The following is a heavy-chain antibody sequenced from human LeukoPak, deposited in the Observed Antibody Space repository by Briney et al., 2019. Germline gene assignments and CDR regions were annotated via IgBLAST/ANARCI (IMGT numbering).Heavy chain of an antibody. Sequence: PGGSLRLSCAASGFTFSSYSMNWVRQAPGKGLEWVSSISSSSSYIYYADSVKGRFTISRDNAKNSLYLQMNSLRAEDTAVYFCARDQPYYDSKKNFDYWGQGSLVTVSS. V-gene: IGHV3-21*01. CDR3: ARDQPYYDSKKNFDY. J-gene: IGHJ4*02. CDR1: GFTFSSYS. CDR2: ISSSSSYI. D-gene: IGHD3-22*01.